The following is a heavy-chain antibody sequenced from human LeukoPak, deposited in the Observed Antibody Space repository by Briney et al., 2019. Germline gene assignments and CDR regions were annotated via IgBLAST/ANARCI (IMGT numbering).Heavy chain of an antibody. D-gene: IGHD6-19*01. CDR1: GFTFSSYW. V-gene: IGHV3-7*01. CDR2: IKQDGSEK. CDR3: ARDETGYSSGWYGY. Sequence: GGSLRLSCAASGFTFSSYWMSWVRQAPGKGLEWVANIKQDGSEKYYVDSVKGRFTISRDNAKNSLYLQMNSLRAEDTAVYYCARDETGYSSGWYGYWGQGTLVTVSS. J-gene: IGHJ4*02.